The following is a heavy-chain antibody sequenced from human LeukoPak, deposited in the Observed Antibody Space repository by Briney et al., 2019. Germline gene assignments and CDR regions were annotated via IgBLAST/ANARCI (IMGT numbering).Heavy chain of an antibody. CDR2: ISWNGAST. J-gene: IGHJ4*02. CDR3: ARVNGYSKGDFDY. CDR1: GFTFDDYA. D-gene: IGHD4-11*01. V-gene: IGHV3-20*04. Sequence: GGSLRLSCVASGFTFDDYAMTWVRQAPGKGLEGVSGISWNGASTTYGDSVKGRFTISRDNAKNSLYLQMNGLRAEDTAFYYCARVNGYSKGDFDYWGQGTLVVVSS.